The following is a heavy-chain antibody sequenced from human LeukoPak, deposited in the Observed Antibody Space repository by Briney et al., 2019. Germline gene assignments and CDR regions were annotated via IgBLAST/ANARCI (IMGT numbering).Heavy chain of an antibody. J-gene: IGHJ4*02. V-gene: IGHV1-18*01. Sequence: GASVKVSCKASGYTFSNFGISWVRQAPGQGLEWMGWISGNNDNPNYVQKFQGRFTVTTDSSTSTAYMELRNLRSDDTAVYYCARDGTSTDDCWGQGTLVTVSS. D-gene: IGHD2-2*01. CDR3: ARDGTSTDDC. CDR1: GYTFSNFG. CDR2: ISGNNDNP.